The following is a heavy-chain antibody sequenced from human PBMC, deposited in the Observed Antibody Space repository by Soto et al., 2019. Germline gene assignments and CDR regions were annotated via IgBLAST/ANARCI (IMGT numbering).Heavy chain of an antibody. CDR1: GYTFTSYG. J-gene: IGHJ4*02. CDR2: ISAYNGNT. Sequence: QVQLVQSGAEVKKPGASVKVSCKASGYTFTSYGISWVRQAPGQGLEWMGWISAYNGNTNYAQKLQGRVTMTTDTSTSTAYMELRSLRSDDTAVYYCARDGSTMVRGVRVYPPGYYFDYWGQGTLVTVSS. V-gene: IGHV1-18*01. CDR3: ARDGSTMVRGVRVYPPGYYFDY. D-gene: IGHD3-10*01.